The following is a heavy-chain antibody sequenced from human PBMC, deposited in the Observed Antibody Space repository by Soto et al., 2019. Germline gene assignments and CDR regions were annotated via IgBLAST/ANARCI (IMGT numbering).Heavy chain of an antibody. J-gene: IGHJ4*02. D-gene: IGHD3-22*01. CDR3: AKLMYSFDSSGFSIDY. CDR1: GFTFSSYG. V-gene: IGHV3-30*18. Sequence: QAQLVESGGGVVQPGRSLRLSCAASGFTFSSYGMHWVRQAPGKGLHWVAAISYDGSNQYYADSVKGRFTISRDDSKNTLYLQVNSLRPEDTAVYYCAKLMYSFDSSGFSIDYWGQGTLVTVSS. CDR2: ISYDGSNQ.